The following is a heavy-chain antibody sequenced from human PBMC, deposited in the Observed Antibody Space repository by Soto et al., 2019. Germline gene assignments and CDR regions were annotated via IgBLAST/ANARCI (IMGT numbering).Heavy chain of an antibody. Sequence: ASVKVSCKASGYTFTSYDINWVRQATGQGLEWMGWMNPNSGNTGYAQKFQGRVTMTRNTSISTAYMELSNLRSEDTAVYYCARGSFWSGYGLDDYWGQGTLVTVSS. D-gene: IGHD3-3*01. CDR1: GYTFTSYD. J-gene: IGHJ4*02. V-gene: IGHV1-8*01. CDR2: MNPNSGNT. CDR3: ARGSFWSGYGLDDY.